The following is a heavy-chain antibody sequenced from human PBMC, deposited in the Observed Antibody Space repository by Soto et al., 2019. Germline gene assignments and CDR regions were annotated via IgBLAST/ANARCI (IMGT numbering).Heavy chain of an antibody. CDR1: GGSISSYY. Sequence: SETLSLTCTVSGGSISSYYWSWIRQPPGKGLEWIGYIYYSGSTNYNPSLKSRVTISVDTSKNQFSLKLSSVTAADTAVYYCAASCVACGGFNYYGMDVWGQGTTVTVSS. V-gene: IGHV4-59*12. CDR2: IYYSGST. J-gene: IGHJ6*02. D-gene: IGHD2-21*01. CDR3: AASCVACGGFNYYGMDV.